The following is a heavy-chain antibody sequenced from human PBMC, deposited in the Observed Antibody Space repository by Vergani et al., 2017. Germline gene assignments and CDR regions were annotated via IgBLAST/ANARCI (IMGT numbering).Heavy chain of an antibody. CDR1: GGSISSYY. V-gene: IGHV4-59*01. CDR2: IYYSGST. J-gene: IGHJ3*02. D-gene: IGHD3-22*01. CDR3: ARLYYYDSSGYPDAFDI. Sequence: QVQLQESGPGLVKPSQTLSLTCTVSGGSISSYYWSWIRQPPGKGLEWIGYIYYSGSTNYNPSLKSRVTISVDTSKNQFSLKLSSVTAADTAVYYCARLYYYDSSGYPDAFDIWGQGTTVTVSS.